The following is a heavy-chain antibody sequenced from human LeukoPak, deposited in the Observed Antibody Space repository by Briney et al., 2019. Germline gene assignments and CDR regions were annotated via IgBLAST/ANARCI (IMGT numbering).Heavy chain of an antibody. V-gene: IGHV3-7*01. Sequence: GGSLRLSCAASGFTFSSYAMSWVRQAPGKGLEWVANIKQDGSEKYYVDSVKGRFTISRDNAKNSLYLQMNSLRAEDTAVYYCARDRVAARQWGYYYYMDVWGKGTTVTVSS. J-gene: IGHJ6*03. CDR2: IKQDGSEK. CDR3: ARDRVAARQWGYYYYMDV. CDR1: GFTFSSYA. D-gene: IGHD6-6*01.